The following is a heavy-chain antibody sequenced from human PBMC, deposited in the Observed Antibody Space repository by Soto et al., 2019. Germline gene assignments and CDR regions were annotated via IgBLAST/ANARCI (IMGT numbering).Heavy chain of an antibody. CDR2: IYPGDSDT. D-gene: IGHD6-13*01. CDR3: ARRGQQAGPDQYQYYIMDD. CDR1: GYTFPNYW. V-gene: IGHV5-51*01. J-gene: IGHJ6*02. Sequence: PGESLKISCTASGYTFPNYWIGWVRQMPGQGLEWMGIIYPGDSDTKYSPSFQGQVTITADTSISTAFLQWTSLKAADTATYYCARRGQQAGPDQYQYYIMDDWGQGTTATVSS.